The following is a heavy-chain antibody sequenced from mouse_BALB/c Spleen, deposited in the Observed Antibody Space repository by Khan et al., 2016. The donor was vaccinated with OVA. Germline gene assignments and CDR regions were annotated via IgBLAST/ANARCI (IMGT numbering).Heavy chain of an antibody. J-gene: IGHJ2*01. CDR2: ISSDGSYT. CDR3: TGRRGYYGSSHYFDY. Sequence: EVELVESGGGLVRPGRSLTLSCAASGFSFSSYSMSYFRQTPEKKLLWVATISSDGSYTYYPPSVKGRFTISRDNAKNPQHLQVNSLTSEDTAMYYCTGRRGYYGSSHYFDYWGQGTTLTVSS. D-gene: IGHD1-1*01. CDR1: GFSFSSYS. V-gene: IGHV5-6-4*01.